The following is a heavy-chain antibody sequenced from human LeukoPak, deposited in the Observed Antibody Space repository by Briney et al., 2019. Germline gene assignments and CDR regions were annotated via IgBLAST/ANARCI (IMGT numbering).Heavy chain of an antibody. CDR2: IKQDGSEK. V-gene: IGHV3-7*01. CDR3: ARDLSDYWDGSGIDY. Sequence: SGGSLRLSCAASGFTFSSYWMSWVRQAPGKGLEWVANIKQDGSEKYYVDSVKGRFTISRDNAKNSLYLQMNSLRAEDTAVYYCARDLSDYWDGSGIDYWGQGTLVTVSS. J-gene: IGHJ4*02. D-gene: IGHD3-10*01. CDR1: GFTFSSYW.